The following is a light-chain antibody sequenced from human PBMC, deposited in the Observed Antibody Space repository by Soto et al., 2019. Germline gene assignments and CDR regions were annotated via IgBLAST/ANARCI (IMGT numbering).Light chain of an antibody. CDR1: QSVTTC. CDR3: QQRSNWPPSIT. CDR2: DAS. J-gene: IGKJ5*01. V-gene: IGKV3-11*01. Sequence: EIVLTQPPATLSLSPVESATLSCRASQSVTTCLAWYQQKPGQAPRLLIYDASDRAPGIPARFSGSGSATDFTLTINNLEPEDFAVYYCQQRSNWPPSITFGQGTRLEI.